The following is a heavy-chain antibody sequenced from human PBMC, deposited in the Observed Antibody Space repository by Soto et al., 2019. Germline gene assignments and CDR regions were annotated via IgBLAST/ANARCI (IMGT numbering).Heavy chain of an antibody. V-gene: IGHV3-21*04. J-gene: IGHJ3*02. CDR1: GFTFSSYS. Sequence: GGSLRLSCAASGFTFSSYSMNWVRQAPGKGLEWVSSISSSSSSTYYADSVKGRFTISRDNAKNTLYLQMNSLRAEDTAVYYCAKGSPGYDAFDIRGQGTMVTVSS. D-gene: IGHD5-12*01. CDR3: AKGSPGYDAFDI. CDR2: ISSSSSST.